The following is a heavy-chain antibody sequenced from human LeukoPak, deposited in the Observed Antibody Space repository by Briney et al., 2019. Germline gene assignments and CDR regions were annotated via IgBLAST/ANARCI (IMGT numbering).Heavy chain of an antibody. V-gene: IGHV3-23*01. CDR2: ISGSGGST. D-gene: IGHD3-22*01. CDR3: AKGGYYYDSSLSFDY. Sequence: PGGSLRLSCAASGFTFSSYAMSWVRQAPGKGLDWVSTISGSGGSTYYAESVKGRFTISRDNSKNTLYLQMNSLRAEDTAVYYCAKGGYYYDSSLSFDYWGQGALVTVSS. J-gene: IGHJ4*02. CDR1: GFTFSSYA.